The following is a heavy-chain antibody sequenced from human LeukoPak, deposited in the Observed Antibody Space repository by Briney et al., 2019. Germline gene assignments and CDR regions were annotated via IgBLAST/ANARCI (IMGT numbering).Heavy chain of an antibody. J-gene: IGHJ4*02. CDR2: IYYGGST. D-gene: IGHD4-17*01. Sequence: SETLSLTCTVSGGSFSGSSYYWGWIRQPPGKGLEWIGTIYYGGSTYYNPSLKSRVTISLGTSKNQFSLNLNSVTAADTAAYYCARHWEDYGDYVHGLDYWGQGTLVTVSS. CDR1: GGSFSGSSYY. V-gene: IGHV4-39*01. CDR3: ARHWEDYGDYVHGLDY.